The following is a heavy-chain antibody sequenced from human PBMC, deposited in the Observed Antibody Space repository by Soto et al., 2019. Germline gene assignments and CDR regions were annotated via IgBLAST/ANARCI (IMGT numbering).Heavy chain of an antibody. V-gene: IGHV1-69*06. J-gene: IGHJ6*02. CDR1: GGTFSSYA. CDR3: ARGPFQLGYCSSTSCYRAPMDV. D-gene: IGHD2-2*02. CDR2: IIPIFGTA. Sequence: RASVKVSCKASGGTFSSYAISWVRQAPGQGLEWMGGIIPIFGTANYAQKFQGRVTITADKSTSTAYMELSSLRSEDTAVYYCARGPFQLGYCSSTSCYRAPMDVWGQRTTVTVS.